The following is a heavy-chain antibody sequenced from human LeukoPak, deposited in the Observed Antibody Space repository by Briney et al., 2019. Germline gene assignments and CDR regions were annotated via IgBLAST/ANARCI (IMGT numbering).Heavy chain of an antibody. CDR2: LLYDGNTK. V-gene: IGHV3-33*01. CDR3: ARDHRPEIQYYYMDV. Sequence: PGWSLRLSCAASGFSLSNYGMHWVRQAPGKGLEWVAALLYDGNTKHYADSVKGRYTISRDISKNTFYLQMNSLTAEDTAVYYCARDHRPEIQYYYMDVWGKGTTFAVSS. CDR1: GFSLSNYG. J-gene: IGHJ6*03. D-gene: IGHD1-14*01.